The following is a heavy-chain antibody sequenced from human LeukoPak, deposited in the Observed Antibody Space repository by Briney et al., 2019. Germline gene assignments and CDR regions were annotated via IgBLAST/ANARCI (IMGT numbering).Heavy chain of an antibody. V-gene: IGHV5-10-1*01. D-gene: IGHD3-22*01. CDR1: GYSFGTYW. CDR3: ASAPTSYYDTSGYYQGLDH. J-gene: IGHJ4*02. CDR2: IDPGDSYT. Sequence: GASLQISCKGSGYSFGTYWISWVRQMPGKGLEWMGTIDPGDSYTNYSPSFQGHVTISADKSISTAYLQWSSLKASDTAMYYCASAPTSYYDTSGYYQGLDHWGQGTLVTVSS.